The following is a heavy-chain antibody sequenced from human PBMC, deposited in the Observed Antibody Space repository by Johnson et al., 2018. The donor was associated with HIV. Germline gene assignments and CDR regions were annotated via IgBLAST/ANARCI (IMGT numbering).Heavy chain of an antibody. CDR3: AKGRRGAIFGVARSAFDI. D-gene: IGHD3-3*01. V-gene: IGHV3-9*01. CDR1: GFTFDDYA. CDR2: LSWNSGSI. Sequence: EVQLVASGGGLVQPGGSLRLSCAASGFTFDDYAMHWVRQAPGKGLVWVSGLSWNSGSIGYADSVKGRFTISRDNAKNSLYLQMNSLRAEDTALYYCAKGRRGAIFGVARSAFDIWGQGTMVTVSS. J-gene: IGHJ3*02.